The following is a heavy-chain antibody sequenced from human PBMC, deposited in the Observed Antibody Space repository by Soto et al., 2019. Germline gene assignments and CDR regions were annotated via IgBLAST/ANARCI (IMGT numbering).Heavy chain of an antibody. CDR2: ISYDGSNK. CDR3: DSALVRYYYDWGYFDP. D-gene: IGHD3-10*01. CDR1: GFTFSSYA. Sequence: QLQLLESGGGVVQPGRSLRLSCAASGFTFSSYAMHWVRQAPGKGLEWVAVISYDGSNKYYADSVKGRFTISRDNSNNNLYLHMNSRSAEDAAVYYCDSALVRYYYDWGYFDPWGHGTLVTVSS. V-gene: IGHV3-30-3*01. J-gene: IGHJ5*02.